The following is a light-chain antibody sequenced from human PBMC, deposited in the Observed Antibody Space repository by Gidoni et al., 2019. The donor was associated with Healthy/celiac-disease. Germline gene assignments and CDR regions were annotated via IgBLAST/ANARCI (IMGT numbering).Light chain of an antibody. J-gene: IGKJ3*01. CDR1: QTVGSRY. Sequence: EILLTQSPGTLSMSPGERGTLSCRASQTVGSRYLAWYQQKPGQAPRLLIYGASNRANGIPDRFSGSGSGTDFTLTISRLEPEDFAVYYCQLSGGSPPFTFGPGTKVDFK. CDR2: GAS. CDR3: QLSGGSPPFT. V-gene: IGKV3-20*01.